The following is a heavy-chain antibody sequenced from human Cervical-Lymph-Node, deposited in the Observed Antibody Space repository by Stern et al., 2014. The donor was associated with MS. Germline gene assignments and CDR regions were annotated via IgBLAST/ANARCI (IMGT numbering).Heavy chain of an antibody. J-gene: IGHJ2*01. CDR1: GFTFDDYG. CDR2: GNWNGATT. V-gene: IGHV3-20*04. Sequence: EVQLVESGGDVVRPGGSLRLSCVASGFTFDDYGMGWVRQDPGKGLEWGSGGNWNGATTGYTDSMKGRFTVSRDNAKNSLYLQMHSLRAEDTAFYYCARRAAAVTYWYFDLWGRGTLVTVSS. CDR3: ARRAAAVTYWYFDL. D-gene: IGHD6-13*01.